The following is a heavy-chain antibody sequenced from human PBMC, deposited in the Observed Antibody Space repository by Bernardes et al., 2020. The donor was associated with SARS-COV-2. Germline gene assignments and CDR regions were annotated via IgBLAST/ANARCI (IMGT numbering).Heavy chain of an antibody. V-gene: IGHV4-30-2*01. CDR1: GGSISSGGYS. J-gene: IGHJ4*02. D-gene: IGHD3-10*01. Sequence: SETLSLTCAVSGGSISSGGYSWSWIRQPPGKGLEWIGYIYHSGSTYYNPSLKSRVTISVDRSKNQFSLKLSSVTAADTAVYYCARAQRGGVGYFDYWGQGTLVTVSS. CDR3: ARAQRGGVGYFDY. CDR2: IYHSGST.